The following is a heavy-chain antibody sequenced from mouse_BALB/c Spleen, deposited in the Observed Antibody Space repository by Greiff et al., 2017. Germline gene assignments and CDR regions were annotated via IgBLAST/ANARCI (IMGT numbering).Heavy chain of an antibody. D-gene: IGHD2-4*01. CDR2: IYPGNSDT. V-gene: IGHV1-5*01. CDR3: TREGGLRPFAY. J-gene: IGHJ3*01. Sequence: VQLQQSGTVLARPGASVKMSCKASGCTFTSYWMHWVKQRPGQGLEWIGAIYPGNSDTSYNQKFKGKAKLTAVTSTSTAYMELSSLTNEDSAVYYCTREGGLRPFAYWGQGTLVTVSA. CDR1: GCTFTSYW.